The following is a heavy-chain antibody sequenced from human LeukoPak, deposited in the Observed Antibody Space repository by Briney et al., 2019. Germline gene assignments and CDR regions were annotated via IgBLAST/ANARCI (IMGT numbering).Heavy chain of an antibody. Sequence: GGSLRLTCAVSGFIFTDYYMSWVRQAPGKGLEWIGFIRNKANGGTTEYAASVKGRFTISRDDSKTIAHLQMSSLKTEDTAVYYCSRFYSSGWASGAFDIWGQGTMVTVSS. D-gene: IGHD3-22*01. CDR2: IRNKANGGTT. CDR1: GFIFTDYY. V-gene: IGHV3-71*01. CDR3: SRFYSSGWASGAFDI. J-gene: IGHJ3*02.